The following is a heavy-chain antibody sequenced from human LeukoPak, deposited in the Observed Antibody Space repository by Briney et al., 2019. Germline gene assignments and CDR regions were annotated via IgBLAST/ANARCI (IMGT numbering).Heavy chain of an antibody. J-gene: IGHJ6*03. CDR1: GGTFSSYA. CDR2: IIPIFGTA. Sequence: SVTVSCKASGGTFSSYAISRVRQAPGQGLEWMGGIIPIFGTANYAQKFQGRVTITTDESTRTAYMELSSLRSEDTAVYYCARAARPYYYYYYYMDVWGKGTTVTVSS. CDR3: ARAARPYYYYYYYMDV. V-gene: IGHV1-69*05. D-gene: IGHD6-6*01.